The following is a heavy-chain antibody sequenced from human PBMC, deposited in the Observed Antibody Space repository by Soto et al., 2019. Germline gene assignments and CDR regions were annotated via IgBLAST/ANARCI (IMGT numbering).Heavy chain of an antibody. V-gene: IGHV5-10-1*01. D-gene: IGHD6-13*01. J-gene: IGHJ5*02. Sequence: PGESLKISCKGSGFSLTNYWISWVRQMPGKGLEWMGNIDPVDSYANYSPSFQGHVTFSVDTSISTAYLQWSSLKASDTAMYFCARIESIARNWFDPWGQGTQVTVSS. CDR2: IDPVDSYA. CDR3: ARIESIARNWFDP. CDR1: GFSLTNYW.